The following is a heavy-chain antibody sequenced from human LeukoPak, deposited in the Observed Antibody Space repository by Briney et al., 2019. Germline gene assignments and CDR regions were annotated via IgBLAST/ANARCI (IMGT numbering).Heavy chain of an antibody. CDR2: INPNSGGT. Sequence: ASVKVSCKASGYTFTDYYMHWVRQAPGQGLEWMGWINPNSGGTNYAQKFQGRVIMTTDTSINTAYMELSRLRSDDTAVYYCARDVSYYFDYWGQGTLVTVSS. J-gene: IGHJ4*02. CDR1: GYTFTDYY. V-gene: IGHV1-2*02. CDR3: ARDVSYYFDY.